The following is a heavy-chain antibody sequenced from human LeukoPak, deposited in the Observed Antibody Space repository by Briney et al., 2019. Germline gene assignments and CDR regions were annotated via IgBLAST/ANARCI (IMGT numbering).Heavy chain of an antibody. CDR2: ISSSSSTI. D-gene: IGHD6-19*01. CDR1: GFIFSSYS. CDR3: ALAGTRYFDY. V-gene: IGHV3-48*01. J-gene: IGHJ4*02. Sequence: GGSLRLSCAASGFIFSSYSMNWVRQAPGKGLEWVSCISSSSSTIYYADSVKGRFTISRDNSKNTLYLQMNSLRREDTAVYYCALAGTRYFDYWGQGTLVTVSS.